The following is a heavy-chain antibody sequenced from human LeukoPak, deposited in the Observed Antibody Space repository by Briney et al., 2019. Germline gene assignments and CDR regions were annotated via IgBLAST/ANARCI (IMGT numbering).Heavy chain of an antibody. CDR3: VKEQGSGSYRTADY. CDR2: ITYDGDTT. CDR1: GFTFSSCG. V-gene: IGHV3-30*18. Sequence: GGSLRLSCAASGFTFSSCGMHWVRQAPGKGLEWVAVITYDGDTTYFEDSVKGRFTISRDTSRSTLYLQMNSLGAEDTAVYYCVKEQGSGSYRTADYWGQGTLVTVSS. J-gene: IGHJ4*02. D-gene: IGHD3-10*01.